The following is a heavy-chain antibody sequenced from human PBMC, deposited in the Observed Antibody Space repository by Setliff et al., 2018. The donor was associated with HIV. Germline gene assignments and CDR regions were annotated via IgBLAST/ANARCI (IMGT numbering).Heavy chain of an antibody. Sequence: SETLSLTCTVSGGSIRSAIYYWSWIRQPAGKGLEWIGRIYASGSTDYNPSLESRVTISIDTSKNQFSLKLSSVTAADTAIYYCARGGDCGGDCFSVDPWGQGTLVTVSS. D-gene: IGHD2-21*02. V-gene: IGHV4-61*02. CDR1: GGSIRSAIYY. CDR2: IYASGST. CDR3: ARGGDCGGDCFSVDP. J-gene: IGHJ5*02.